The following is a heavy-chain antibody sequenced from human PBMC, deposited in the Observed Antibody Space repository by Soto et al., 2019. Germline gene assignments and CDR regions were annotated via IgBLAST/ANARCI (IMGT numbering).Heavy chain of an antibody. CDR3: AKDQPNSSSWYVVNWFDP. CDR1: GVTFNMYC. V-gene: IGHV3-74*01. Sequence: AGCLRLSCAASGVTFNMYCMHWVRQAPGEGLEWVSRISDDDSRTDYADSVKGRFTISRDNSKNTLYLQMNSLRAEDTAVYYCAKDQPNSSSWYVVNWFDPWGQGTLVTVSS. CDR2: ISDDDSRT. D-gene: IGHD6-13*01. J-gene: IGHJ5*02.